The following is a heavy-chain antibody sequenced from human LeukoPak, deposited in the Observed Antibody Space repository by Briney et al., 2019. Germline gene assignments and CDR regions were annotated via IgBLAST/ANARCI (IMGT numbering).Heavy chain of an antibody. V-gene: IGHV1-2*06. J-gene: IGHJ6*03. CDR3: ARDSSSTDYYMDV. CDR2: INPNSGGT. D-gene: IGHD6-13*01. Sequence: ASVKVSCKASGYTFTGYYMHCVRQAPGQGREWMGRINPNSGGTNYAQKFHGRVTTTKDTSISTAYMQRSRLSYDDTAVYYCARDSSSTDYYMDVWGKGTTVTVSS. CDR1: GYTFTGYY.